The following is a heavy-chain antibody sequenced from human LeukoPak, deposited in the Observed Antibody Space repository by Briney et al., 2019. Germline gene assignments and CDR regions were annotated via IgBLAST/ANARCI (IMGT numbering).Heavy chain of an antibody. J-gene: IGHJ4*02. D-gene: IGHD3-3*01. Sequence: PGGSLRLSCVASGFTFSSYTMNWVRQAPGRGLEWVSSISSSSSYTQYADSVKGRFTISRDNAKNSLYLQMNSLRAEDTAVYYCARDQIFGVVIDVGFDYWGQGTLVTVSS. V-gene: IGHV3-21*01. CDR2: ISSSSSYT. CDR1: GFTFSSYT. CDR3: ARDQIFGVVIDVGFDY.